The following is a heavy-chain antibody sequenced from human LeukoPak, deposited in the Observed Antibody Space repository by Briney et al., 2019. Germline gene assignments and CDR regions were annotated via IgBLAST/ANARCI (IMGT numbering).Heavy chain of an antibody. Sequence: SETLSLTCAVYGGSFSGYYWSWLRQPPGKGLEWIGEINHSGSTNYNPSLKSRVTISVDTSKNQFSLKLSSVTAADTAVYYCARGVVVTAILYYYYYMDVWGKGTTVTVSS. J-gene: IGHJ6*03. CDR2: INHSGST. V-gene: IGHV4-34*01. D-gene: IGHD2-21*02. CDR3: ARGVVVTAILYYYYYMDV. CDR1: GGSFSGYY.